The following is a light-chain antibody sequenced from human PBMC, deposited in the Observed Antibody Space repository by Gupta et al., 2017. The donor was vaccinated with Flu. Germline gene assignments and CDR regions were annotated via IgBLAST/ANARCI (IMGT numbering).Light chain of an antibody. CDR2: LGS. J-gene: IGKJ1*01. CDR3: RQALQTPGT. CDR1: QSLLHSNGYNY. V-gene: IGKV2-28*01. Sequence: EPASISCRSSQSLLHSNGYNYLDWYLQKPGQSPQLLIYLGSNRASGVPDRFSGSGSGTDFTLKISRVEAEDVGVYYCRQALQTPGTFGQGTKVEIK.